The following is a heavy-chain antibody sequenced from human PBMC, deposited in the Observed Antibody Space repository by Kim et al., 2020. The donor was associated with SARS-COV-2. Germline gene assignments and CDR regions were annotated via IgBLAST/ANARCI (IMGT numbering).Heavy chain of an antibody. V-gene: IGHV3-11*01. Sequence: ISNVDSAKRRSTISRDNAQNALHLQMHSLRAEDTAVYYCVRGGAWFLPFDYWGRGSLVTVSS. CDR2: I. CDR3: VRGGAWFLPFDY. D-gene: IGHD3-22*01. J-gene: IGHJ4*02.